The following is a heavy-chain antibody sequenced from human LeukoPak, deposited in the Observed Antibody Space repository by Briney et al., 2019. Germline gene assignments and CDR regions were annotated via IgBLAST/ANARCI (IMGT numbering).Heavy chain of an antibody. Sequence: GSLRLSCAASGFTFSSYEMNWVRQAPGKGLEWVSYISSSGSTIYYADSVKGRFTISRDNAKNSLYLQMNSLRAEVTAVYYCAREAIAAAFDPWGQGTLVTVSS. CDR2: ISSSGSTI. D-gene: IGHD6-13*01. CDR1: GFTFSSYE. V-gene: IGHV3-48*03. CDR3: AREAIAAAFDP. J-gene: IGHJ5*02.